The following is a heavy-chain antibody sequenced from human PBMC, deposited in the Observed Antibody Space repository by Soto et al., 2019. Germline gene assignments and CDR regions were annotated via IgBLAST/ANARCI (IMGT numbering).Heavy chain of an antibody. CDR2: IRSKAYGGTT. V-gene: IGHV3-49*03. D-gene: IGHD3-3*01. CDR3: TRVGYYDFWSGEIY. Sequence: PGGPLRPSCTASEFTFGDYPMSWFRQAPGKGLEWVGFIRSKAYGGTTEYAASVKGRFTISRDDSKSIAYLQMNSLKTEDTAVYYCTRVGYYDFWSGEIYWGQGTLVTVSS. CDR1: EFTFGDYP. J-gene: IGHJ4*02.